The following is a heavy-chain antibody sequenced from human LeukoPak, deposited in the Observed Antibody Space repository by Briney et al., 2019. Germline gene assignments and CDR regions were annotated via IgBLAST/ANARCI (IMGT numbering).Heavy chain of an antibody. J-gene: IGHJ2*01. CDR2: IYHTGSI. Sequence: PSETLSLTCAVSGYSISSGYYWGWIRQPPGKGLEWLGSIYHTGSIYDNTSLKSRVTISVDTSKNQFSLKLSSVTAADTAVYYCARGWMSYSSTWHLNNWYFDLWGRGTLVIVSS. D-gene: IGHD6-13*01. CDR1: GYSISSGYY. V-gene: IGHV4-38-2*01. CDR3: ARGWMSYSSTWHLNNWYFDL.